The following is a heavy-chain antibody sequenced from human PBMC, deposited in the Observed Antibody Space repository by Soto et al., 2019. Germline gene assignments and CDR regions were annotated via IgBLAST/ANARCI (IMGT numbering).Heavy chain of an antibody. CDR3: SRDGDYYGLDV. Sequence: PGGALRVSCSLSVFTSGDYGLTWVRQAPGKGLEWVGFTTSPAYGGTTEYAASVKGRFLISRDDSKSVAYLQMNSLQTEDTATYYCSRDGDYYGLDVWGRGTTVTVSS. D-gene: IGHD3-3*01. V-gene: IGHV3-49*04. CDR1: VFTSGDYG. J-gene: IGHJ6*02. CDR2: TTSPAYGGTT.